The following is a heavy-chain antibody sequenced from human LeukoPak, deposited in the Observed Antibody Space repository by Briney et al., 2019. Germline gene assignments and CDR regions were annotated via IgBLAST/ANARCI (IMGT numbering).Heavy chain of an antibody. CDR3: AKSPPDDVLRFLEWLSLGAFDI. CDR2: ISGSGGST. V-gene: IGHV3-23*01. Sequence: PGGSLRLSCAASGFTFGSYAMSWVRQAPGKGLEWVSAISGSGGSTYYADSVKGRFTISRDNSKNTLYLQMNSLRAEDTAVYYCAKSPPDDVLRFLEWLSLGAFDIWGQGTMVTVSS. D-gene: IGHD3-3*01. J-gene: IGHJ3*02. CDR1: GFTFGSYA.